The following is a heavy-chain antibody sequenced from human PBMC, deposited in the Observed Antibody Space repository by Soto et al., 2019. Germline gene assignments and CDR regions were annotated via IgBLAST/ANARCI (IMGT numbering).Heavy chain of an antibody. V-gene: IGHV1-58*01. CDR1: GFTFTSSA. J-gene: IGHJ4*02. CDR3: AADGGGDSSGSH. D-gene: IGHD3-22*01. Sequence: QMQLVQSGPEVKKPGTSVKVSCKASGFTFTSSAVQWVRQARGQRLEWIGWIVVGSGNTNYAQKFQERVTITRDMSTSTAYMELSSLRSEDTAVYYGAADGGGDSSGSHWGQGTLVTVSS. CDR2: IVVGSGNT.